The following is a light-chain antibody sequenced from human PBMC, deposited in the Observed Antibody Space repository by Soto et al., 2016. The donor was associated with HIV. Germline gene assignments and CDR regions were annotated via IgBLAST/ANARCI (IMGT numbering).Light chain of an antibody. CDR3: MQSSHWYS. CDR1: QSLVRSDGITY. J-gene: IGKJ2*03. Sequence: DVALTQSPPSLTVTLGQSASISCRSSQSLVRSDGITYLNWFQQRPGQSPRRLIYKVSYRDSGVPDRFSGSGSGTDFTLKISRVEAEDVGVYYCMQSSHWYSFGQGTKLEIK. CDR2: KVS. V-gene: IGKV2-30*02.